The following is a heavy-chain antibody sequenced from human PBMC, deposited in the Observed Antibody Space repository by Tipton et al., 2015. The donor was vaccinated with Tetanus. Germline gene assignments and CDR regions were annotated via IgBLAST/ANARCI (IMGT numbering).Heavy chain of an antibody. J-gene: IGHJ4*02. Sequence: LRLSCTVSGDSISGGSYYWAWIRQPPGKGLEWIGSIYESGDTYYIPSLKSRVTISVDTPKNQFSLKLNPMTATDTAVYFCARHQSGYFTPFDYWGQGTLVTVSS. CDR3: ARHQSGYFTPFDY. CDR1: GDSISGGSYY. CDR2: IYESGDT. D-gene: IGHD3-3*01. V-gene: IGHV4-39*01.